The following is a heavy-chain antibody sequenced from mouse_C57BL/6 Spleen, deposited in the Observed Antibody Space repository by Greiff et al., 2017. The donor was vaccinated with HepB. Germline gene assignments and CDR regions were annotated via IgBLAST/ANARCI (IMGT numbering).Heavy chain of an antibody. V-gene: IGHV7-1*01. CDR3: ARDAPYTGAMDY. CDR2: SRNKANDYTT. CDR1: GFTFSDFY. J-gene: IGHJ4*01. Sequence: EVNLVESGGGLVQSGRSLRLSCATSGFTFSDFYMEWVRQAPGKGLEWIAASRNKANDYTTEYSASVKGRFIVSRDTSQSILYLQMNALRAEDTAIYYCARDAPYTGAMDYWGQGTSVTVSS.